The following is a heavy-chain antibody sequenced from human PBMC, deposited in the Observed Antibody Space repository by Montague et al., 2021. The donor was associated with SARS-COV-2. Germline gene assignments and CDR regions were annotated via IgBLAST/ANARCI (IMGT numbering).Heavy chain of an antibody. CDR1: GDSISRYY. J-gene: IGHJ2*01. CDR2: IYTGGHV. V-gene: IGHV4-4*07. CDR3: ARAIRHLDV. Sequence: SETLSLTCSVSGDSISRYYWSWIRKSDGKGLEWIGRIYTGGHVNYNPALQSRVSMSVDTSKSQVSLNVTSVTAADTAVYYCARAIRHLDVRGRGILVTVSS.